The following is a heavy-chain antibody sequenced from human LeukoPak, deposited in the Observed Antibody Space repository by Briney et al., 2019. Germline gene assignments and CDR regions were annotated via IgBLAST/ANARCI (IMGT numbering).Heavy chain of an antibody. CDR1: GFTFSSYT. CDR3: AKVDGSGSYYYYYYGMDV. V-gene: IGHV3-23*01. D-gene: IGHD3-10*01. CDR2: ISGSGGST. J-gene: IGHJ6*02. Sequence: GGSLRLSCAASGFTFSSYTMGWVRQAPRKGLEWVSAISGSGGSTYYADSVKGRFTISRDNSKNTLYLQMNSLRAEDTAVYYCAKVDGSGSYYYYYYGMDVWGQGTTVTVSS.